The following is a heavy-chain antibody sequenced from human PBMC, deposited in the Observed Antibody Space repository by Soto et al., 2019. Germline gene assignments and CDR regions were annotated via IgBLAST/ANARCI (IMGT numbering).Heavy chain of an antibody. Sequence: LEWVALVWFDGSDKYSSDSVKGRFTISRDNSKNTLYLQMNSLRAEDTAVYYCARDYSSSWFFGLERNYYYGMDVWGQGTTVTVSS. CDR2: VWFDGSDK. V-gene: IGHV3-33*01. J-gene: IGHJ6*02. CDR3: ARDYSSSWFFGLERNYYYGMDV. D-gene: IGHD6-13*01.